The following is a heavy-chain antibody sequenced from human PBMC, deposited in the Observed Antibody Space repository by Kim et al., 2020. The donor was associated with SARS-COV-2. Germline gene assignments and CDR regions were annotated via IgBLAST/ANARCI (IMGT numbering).Heavy chain of an antibody. Sequence: SETLSLTCSVSGVSISSYYWSWIRQPPGKGLEWIGYIYYSGSANYNPSLRSRVTISVDTTKNQFSLKLSSVTAADTAAYYCAGTVRGANFDYWGRGALVT. CDR3: AGTVRGANFDY. D-gene: IGHD3-10*01. CDR1: GVSISSYY. J-gene: IGHJ4*02. CDR2: IYYSGSA. V-gene: IGHV4-59*08.